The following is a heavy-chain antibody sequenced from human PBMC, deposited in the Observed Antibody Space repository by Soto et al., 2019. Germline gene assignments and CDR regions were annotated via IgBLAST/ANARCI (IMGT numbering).Heavy chain of an antibody. CDR1: GGSISSGGYY. D-gene: IGHD6-25*01. CDR2: IYYSGST. CDR3: ARDPRAATYYGMDV. Sequence: SETLSLTCTVSGGSISSGGYYWSWIRQPPGKGLEWIGYIYYSGSTYYNPSLKSRVTISVDTSKNQFSLKLSSVTAADTAVYYCARDPRAATYYGMDVWGQGTTVTVSS. V-gene: IGHV4-31*03. J-gene: IGHJ6*02.